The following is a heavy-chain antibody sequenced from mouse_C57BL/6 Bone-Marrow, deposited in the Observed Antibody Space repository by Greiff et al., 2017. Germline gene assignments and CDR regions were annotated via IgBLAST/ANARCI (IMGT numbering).Heavy chain of an antibody. V-gene: IGHV1-81*01. D-gene: IGHD2-1*01. CDR2: IYPKSGNT. Sequence: VQLQESGAELARPGASVKLSCKASGYTFTSYGISWVKQRNGPGLEWIGEIYPKSGNTYYNETFKGTATLTADKSYSTASMEIRRLTSEDSAVYFCAVCYCNTWCAYWGQGTLVTVSA. CDR3: AVCYCNTWCAY. CDR1: GYTFTSYG. J-gene: IGHJ3*01.